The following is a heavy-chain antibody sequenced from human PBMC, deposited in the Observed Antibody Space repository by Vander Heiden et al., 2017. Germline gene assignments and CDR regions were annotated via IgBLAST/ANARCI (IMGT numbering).Heavy chain of an antibody. CDR2: ISSSGSTI. V-gene: IGHV3-11*01. CDR1: GFTFSDSY. J-gene: IGHJ5*02. Sequence: QVQLVESGGGLVKPGGSLRLSCAASGFTFSDSYLSCIRQAPGKGLEWVSYISSSGSTIYYADSVKGRFTISRDNAKNSLYLQMNSLRAEDTAVYYCATVADRGWFDPWGQGTMVTVSS. D-gene: IGHD6-13*01. CDR3: ATVADRGWFDP.